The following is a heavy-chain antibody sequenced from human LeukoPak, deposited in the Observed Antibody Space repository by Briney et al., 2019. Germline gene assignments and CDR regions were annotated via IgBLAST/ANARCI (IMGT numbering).Heavy chain of an antibody. J-gene: IGHJ4*02. V-gene: IGHV3-23*01. CDR1: GFTFSSYG. D-gene: IGHD2-8*01. Sequence: GGSLRLTCAAAGFTFSSYGMNWVRQAPGKGLEWVSAISGSGGSTFYADSVKGRFTVSRDNSKNTLYLQMNNLRAEDTAVYYCAKDPPPLVMDSFDYWGQGILVTVSS. CDR3: AKDPPPLVMDSFDY. CDR2: ISGSGGST.